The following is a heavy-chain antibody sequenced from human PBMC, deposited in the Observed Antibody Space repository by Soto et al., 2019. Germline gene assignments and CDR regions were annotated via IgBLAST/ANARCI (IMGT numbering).Heavy chain of an antibody. J-gene: IGHJ5*02. CDR2: IYYSGST. CDR3: AGDPGGEGWYDP. CDR1: GGSISSGGYY. D-gene: IGHD2-21*01. Sequence: QVQLQESGPGLVKPSQTLSLTCTVSGGSISSGGYYWSWIRQHPGKGLEWIGYIYYSGSTYYNPSLKSRVTISADTSKNQSSLKLSSVTAADTAVYYCAGDPGGEGWYDPWGQGTLVTVSS. V-gene: IGHV4-31*03.